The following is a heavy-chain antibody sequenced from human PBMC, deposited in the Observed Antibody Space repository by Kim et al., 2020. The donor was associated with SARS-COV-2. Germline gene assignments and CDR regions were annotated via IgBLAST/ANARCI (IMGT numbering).Heavy chain of an antibody. Sequence: ASVKVSCKASGYTFTSYYMNWVRQAPGQGLEWMGIINPSGGSTSYAQKFQGRVTMTRDTSTSTVYMELSSLRSEDTAVYYCARDRIRDGSVSEGGGYFDYWGQGTLVSVSS. CDR2: INPSGGST. CDR1: GYTFTSYY. V-gene: IGHV1-46*01. CDR3: ARDRIRDGSVSEGGGYFDY. J-gene: IGHJ4*02. D-gene: IGHD3-10*01.